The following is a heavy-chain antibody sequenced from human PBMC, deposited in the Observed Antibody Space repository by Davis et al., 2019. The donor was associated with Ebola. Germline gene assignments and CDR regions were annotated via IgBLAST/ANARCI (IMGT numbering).Heavy chain of an antibody. J-gene: IGHJ1*01. CDR2: INPSGGST. Sequence: ASVKVSCKASGYTFSSYYMHWVRQAPGQGLEWMGIINPSGGSTSYAQRFQGRVTMTRDTSISTAYMELSRLRSDDTAVYYCARGSSSTWPQYFQHWGQGTLVTVSS. CDR1: GYTFSSYY. CDR3: ARGSSSTWPQYFQH. V-gene: IGHV1-46*01. D-gene: IGHD2-2*01.